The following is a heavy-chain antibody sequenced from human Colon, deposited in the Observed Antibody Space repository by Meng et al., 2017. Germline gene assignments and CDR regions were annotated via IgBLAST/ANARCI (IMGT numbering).Heavy chain of an antibody. CDR2: TYYRSEWYN. J-gene: IGHJ4*02. CDR3: ASGWALDS. Sequence: SETLSLTCAISGDSVSSNSAAWNWIRQSPSRGLEWLGRTYYRSEWYNDYAVSLKSRITINSDTSKNQFSLHLNSLTPEDTAVYYCASGWALDSWGQGTLGTVSS. CDR1: GDSVSSNSAA. D-gene: IGHD3-16*01. V-gene: IGHV6-1*01.